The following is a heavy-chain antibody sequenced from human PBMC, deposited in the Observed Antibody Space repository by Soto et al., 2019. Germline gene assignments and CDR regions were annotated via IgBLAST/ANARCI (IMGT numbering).Heavy chain of an antibody. Sequence: ASVKVSCKATGYSFKNYAVHWVRQAPGQRLEWMGFTNEGSGNTRFSQKFQGRVTITADESTSTAYMELSSLRSEDTAVYYCARLGKVSSSSRDSRYYYYGMDVWGQGTTVTVSS. D-gene: IGHD6-6*01. CDR3: ARLGKVSSSSRDSRYYYYGMDV. CDR2: TNEGSGNT. J-gene: IGHJ6*02. CDR1: GYSFKNYA. V-gene: IGHV1-3*01.